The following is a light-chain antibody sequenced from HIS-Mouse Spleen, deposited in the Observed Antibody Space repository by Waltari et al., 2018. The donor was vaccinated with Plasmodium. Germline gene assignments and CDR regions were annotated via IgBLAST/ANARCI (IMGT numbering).Light chain of an antibody. V-gene: IGLV8-61*01. Sequence: QTAVTQEPSFSVSPGGTVPLTFGLSSCSVSTSYSPSWYQQTPGQAPRTLIYSTNTRSSGVPDRFSGSSLGNKAALTITGAQADDESDYYCVLYMGSGIWVFGGGTKLTVL. CDR3: VLYMGSGIWV. CDR1: SCSVSTSYS. CDR2: STN. J-gene: IGLJ2*01.